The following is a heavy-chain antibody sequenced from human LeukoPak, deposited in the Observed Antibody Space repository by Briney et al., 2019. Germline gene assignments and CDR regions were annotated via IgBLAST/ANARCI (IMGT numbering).Heavy chain of an antibody. V-gene: IGHV3-48*02. CDR1: GVTFSSYS. CDR3: ARDFKREPRP. D-gene: IGHD1-26*01. Sequence: PGGSLRLSCAASGVTFSSYSMNWVRQAPGKGLEWVSYISSSSSTIYYADSVKGRFTISRDNAKNSLYLQMSSPRDEDTAVYYCARDFKREPRPWGQGTLVTVSS. J-gene: IGHJ5*02. CDR2: ISSSSSTI.